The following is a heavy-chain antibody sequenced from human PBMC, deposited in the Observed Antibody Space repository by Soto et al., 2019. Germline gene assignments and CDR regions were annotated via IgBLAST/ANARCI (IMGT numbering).Heavy chain of an antibody. Sequence: GGSLRLSCAASGFTFSGSAMHWVRQASGKGLEWVGRIRSKANSYATAYAASVKGRFTISRDDSKSTAYLQMNSLKTEDTAVYYCTQLYYYDSSGYSRAIDYWGQGTLVTVSS. CDR2: IRSKANSYAT. D-gene: IGHD3-22*01. CDR3: TQLYYYDSSGYSRAIDY. J-gene: IGHJ4*02. V-gene: IGHV3-73*01. CDR1: GFTFSGSA.